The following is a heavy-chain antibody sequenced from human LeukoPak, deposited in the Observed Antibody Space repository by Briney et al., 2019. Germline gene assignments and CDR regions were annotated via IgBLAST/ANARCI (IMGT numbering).Heavy chain of an antibody. V-gene: IGHV3-30-3*01. J-gene: IGHJ4*02. CDR3: AREGYYGSGSPPSLYFDY. CDR1: GFTFRNYV. D-gene: IGHD3-10*01. Sequence: GGSLRLPCAASGFTFRNYVIHWVRQAPGKGLEWVAVTSSDLNVKLYADSVKGRFTISRDNSRSTLYLQMNSLRPEDTAIYYCAREGYYGSGSPPSLYFDYWGQGTLVTVSS. CDR2: TSSDLNVK.